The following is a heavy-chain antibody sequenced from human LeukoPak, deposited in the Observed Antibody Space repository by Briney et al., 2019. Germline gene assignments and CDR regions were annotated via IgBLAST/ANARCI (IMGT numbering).Heavy chain of an antibody. J-gene: IGHJ4*02. Sequence: GGSLRLSCAASGFTFSSSWMTWVRQAPGKGLEWLANINRDASEKYYVDSVKGRFTISRDNAKNSLYLQMTNLRADDTAVYYCARDDPVVYATYDHWGQGSLVTVSS. CDR1: GFTFSSSW. CDR2: INRDASEK. CDR3: ARDDPVVYATYDH. V-gene: IGHV3-7*01. D-gene: IGHD2-8*02.